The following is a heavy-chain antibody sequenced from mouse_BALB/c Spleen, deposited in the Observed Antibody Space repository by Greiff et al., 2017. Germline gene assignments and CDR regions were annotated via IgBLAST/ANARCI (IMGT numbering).Heavy chain of an antibody. CDR2: INSNGGST. Sequence: EVKLVESGGGLVKLGGSLKLSCAASGFTFSSYYMSWVRQTPEKRLELVAAINSNGGSTYYPDTVKGRSTISRDNATNTQYLQMSSLESEDTALYCCAGQGVGWDGYFDVWGAGTTVTVS. V-gene: IGHV5-6-2*01. CDR1: GFTFSSYY. J-gene: IGHJ1*01. D-gene: IGHD4-1*01. CDR3: AGQGVGWDGYFDV.